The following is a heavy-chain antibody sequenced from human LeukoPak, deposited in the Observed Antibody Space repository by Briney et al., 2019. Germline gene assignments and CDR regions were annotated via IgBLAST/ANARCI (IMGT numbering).Heavy chain of an antibody. V-gene: IGHV1-69*06. Sequence: GASVKVSCKASGGTFSSYAISWVRQAPGQGLEWMGGIIPIFGTANYAQKFQGRVTITADKSTSTAYMELSSLRSEDTAVYYCVSGELLSAFDPWGQGTLVTVSS. J-gene: IGHJ5*02. D-gene: IGHD3-10*02. CDR2: IIPIFGTA. CDR3: VSGELLSAFDP. CDR1: GGTFSSYA.